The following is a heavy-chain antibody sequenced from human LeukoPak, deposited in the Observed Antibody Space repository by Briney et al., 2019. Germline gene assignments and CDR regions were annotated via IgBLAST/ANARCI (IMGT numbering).Heavy chain of an antibody. J-gene: IGHJ4*02. D-gene: IGHD3-3*01. Sequence: PGGSLRLSCAASGFTFDDYAMHWVRQAPGKGLEWVSGISWNSGSIGYADSVKGRFTISRDNSKNTLYLQMNSLRAEDTAVYYCARDRGTDDFWSGYSGFDYWGQGTLVTVSS. CDR1: GFTFDDYA. CDR2: ISWNSGSI. V-gene: IGHV3-9*01. CDR3: ARDRGTDDFWSGYSGFDY.